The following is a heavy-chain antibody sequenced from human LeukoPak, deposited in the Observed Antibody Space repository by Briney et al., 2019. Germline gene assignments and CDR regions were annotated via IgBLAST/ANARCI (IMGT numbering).Heavy chain of an antibody. CDR1: GGSISSHY. J-gene: IGHJ6*03. CDR3: GRDALVGYFSYYYLDV. CDR2: ISNSGST. D-gene: IGHD2-15*01. V-gene: IGHV4-59*11. Sequence: PSETLSLTCTVSGGSISSHYWTWIRQSPGKGLEWIGGISNSGSTSYNPSLKSRVTISIDTSKNQFSLKLSSVTAADTAVYYCGRDALVGYFSYYYLDVWGKGTTVTVSS.